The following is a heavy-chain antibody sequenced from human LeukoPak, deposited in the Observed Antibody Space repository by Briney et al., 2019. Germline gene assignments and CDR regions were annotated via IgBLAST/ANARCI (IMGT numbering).Heavy chain of an antibody. CDR3: ARLRDLYSGSYYPFDY. J-gene: IGHJ4*02. D-gene: IGHD1-26*01. CDR1: GYSFTSYW. CDR2: IYPGDSDT. V-gene: IGHV5-51*01. Sequence: GESVKISCRGSGYSFTSYWIGWVRQMPGKRLEWMGIIYPGDSDTRYSPSFQGQVTISADKSISTAYLQWSSLKASDTAMYYCARLRDLYSGSYYPFDYWAREPWSPSPQ.